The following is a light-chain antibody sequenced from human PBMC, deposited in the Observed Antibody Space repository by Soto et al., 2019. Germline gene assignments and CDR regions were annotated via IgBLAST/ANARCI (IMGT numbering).Light chain of an antibody. CDR3: QQRSNSPFT. Sequence: EIVLTQSPATLSLSPGERATLSCRASQSVSSYLAWYQQKPGQAPRLLIYDASNRATGIPARFSGSGSGTDFTLTISSLEPEDFAVYYCQQRSNSPFTFGPGTKVYIK. CDR2: DAS. V-gene: IGKV3-11*01. CDR1: QSVSSY. J-gene: IGKJ3*01.